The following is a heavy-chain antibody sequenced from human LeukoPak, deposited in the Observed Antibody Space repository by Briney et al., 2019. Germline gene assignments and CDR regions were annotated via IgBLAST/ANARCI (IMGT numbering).Heavy chain of an antibody. CDR1: GFTFSSHS. CDR2: ISGDSRAI. V-gene: IGHV3-48*04. Sequence: GGSLRLSCAASGFTFSSHSMNWVRQAPGMGLEWVSYISGDSRAIYYADSVKGRFTISRDNAKNSLYLQMNSLRAEDTAAYYCARKPSGSYSDDAFDIWGQGTMVSVSS. J-gene: IGHJ3*02. CDR3: ARKPSGSYSDDAFDI. D-gene: IGHD1-26*01.